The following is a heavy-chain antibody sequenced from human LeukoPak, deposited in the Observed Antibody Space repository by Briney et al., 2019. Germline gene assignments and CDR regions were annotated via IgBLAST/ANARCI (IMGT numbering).Heavy chain of an antibody. Sequence: ASVKVSCKASGYTFTGYYIHWVRQAPGQGLEWIGWINPNTGGTNYAQKVQGCVTMTRDTSINTAYMELSRLRSDDTAVYYCARVQQDCQTSLGVLRCAFDIWGQGTMVTVSS. V-gene: IGHV1-2*04. CDR3: ARVQQDCQTSLGVLRCAFDI. J-gene: IGHJ3*02. D-gene: IGHD3-16*01. CDR1: GYTFTGYY. CDR2: INPNTGGT.